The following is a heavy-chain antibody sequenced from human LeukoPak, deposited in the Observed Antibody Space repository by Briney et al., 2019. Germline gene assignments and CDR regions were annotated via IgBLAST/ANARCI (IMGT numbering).Heavy chain of an antibody. Sequence: KVSCKASGYTFTSYWIGWVRQMPGKGLEWLGIINPGDSDTRYSPSFQGQVTISADKSISTANLQWSSLKASDTAMYYCARRIGSGWYDYWGQGTLVTVSS. J-gene: IGHJ4*02. V-gene: IGHV5-51*01. CDR2: INPGDSDT. CDR3: ARRIGSGWYDY. CDR1: GYTFTSYW. D-gene: IGHD6-19*01.